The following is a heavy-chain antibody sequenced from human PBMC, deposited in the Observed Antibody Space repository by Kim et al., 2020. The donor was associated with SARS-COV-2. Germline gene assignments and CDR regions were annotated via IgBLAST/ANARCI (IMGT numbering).Heavy chain of an antibody. V-gene: IGHV4-59*01. J-gene: IGHJ5*02. Sequence: RVTISVDTSKNQFSLKLSSVTAADTAVYYCAREHYDFWSGYSLVLGWFDPWGQGTLVTVSS. CDR3: AREHYDFWSGYSLVLGWFDP. D-gene: IGHD3-3*01.